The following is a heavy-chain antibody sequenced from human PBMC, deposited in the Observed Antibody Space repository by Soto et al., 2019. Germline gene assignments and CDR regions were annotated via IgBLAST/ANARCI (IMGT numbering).Heavy chain of an antibody. CDR3: ARQGFGALHGRVDV. CDR1: GGSISSYH. CDR2: VHYSWGS. J-gene: IGHJ6*02. D-gene: IGHD3-10*01. V-gene: IGHV4-59*08. Sequence: QVQLQESGPGLVKPSETLSLSCTVSGGSISSYHWSWIRQTPGKGLEWIGYVHYSWGSNYNPSLKSRVDISLDTSKSQFSLKLTSVAATDTAVYYCARQGFGALHGRVDVWGQGTTVTVSS.